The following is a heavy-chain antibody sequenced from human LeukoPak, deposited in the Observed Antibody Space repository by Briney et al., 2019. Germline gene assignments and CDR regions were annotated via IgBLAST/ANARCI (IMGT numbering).Heavy chain of an antibody. J-gene: IGHJ4*02. CDR1: RGTFSKYA. CDR3: ARDDDRACEIDY. D-gene: IGHD3-22*01. V-gene: IGHV1-69*04. Sequence: SVKVSCKASRGTFSKYAISWVRQAPGQGLEWMGRIIPILNITHYAQKFQGRVTIAADKSTSTAYMELSSLRSEDTAVYYCARDDDRACEIDYWGQGTLVTVSS. CDR2: IIPILNIT.